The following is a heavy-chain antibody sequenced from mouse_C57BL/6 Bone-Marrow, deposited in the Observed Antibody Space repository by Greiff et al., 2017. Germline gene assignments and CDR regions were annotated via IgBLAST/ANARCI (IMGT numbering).Heavy chain of an antibody. CDR3: TLYSNLGY. D-gene: IGHD2-5*01. J-gene: IGHJ2*01. CDR1: GFNIKDDY. CDR2: IDPENGDT. V-gene: IGHV14-4*01. Sequence: VQLQQSGAELVRPGASVKLSCTASGFNIKDDYMHWVKQRPEQGLEWIGWIDPENGDTEYASKFQGKATITADTSSNTAYLQLSSLTSEDTAVYYCTLYSNLGYWGQGTTLTVSS.